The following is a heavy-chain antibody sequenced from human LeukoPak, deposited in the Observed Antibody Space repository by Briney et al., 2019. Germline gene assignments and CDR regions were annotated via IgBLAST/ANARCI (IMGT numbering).Heavy chain of an antibody. CDR1: GGSISSGGYY. Sequence: SETLSLTCTVSGGSISSGGYYWSWIRQHPGKGLEWIGYIYYSGSTYYNPSLKSRVTISVDTSKNQFSLKLSSVTAADTAVYYCARQVFYYDSSGYYYVDAFDIWGQGTMVTVSS. CDR3: ARQVFYYDSSGYYYVDAFDI. CDR2: IYYSGST. D-gene: IGHD3-22*01. J-gene: IGHJ3*02. V-gene: IGHV4-31*03.